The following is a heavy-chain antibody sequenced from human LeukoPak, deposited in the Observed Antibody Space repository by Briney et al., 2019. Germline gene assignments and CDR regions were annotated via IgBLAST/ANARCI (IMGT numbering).Heavy chain of an antibody. CDR2: ISSSSYI. V-gene: IGHV3-21*01. Sequence: PGGSLRLSCAASGFTFSSYSMNWVRQAPGKGLEWVSSISSSSYIYYADSVKGRFTISRDNAKNSLYLQMNSLRAEDTAVYYCARGTIFGVVITLFDYWGQGTLVTVSS. CDR1: GFTFSSYS. CDR3: ARGTIFGVVITLFDY. J-gene: IGHJ4*02. D-gene: IGHD3-3*01.